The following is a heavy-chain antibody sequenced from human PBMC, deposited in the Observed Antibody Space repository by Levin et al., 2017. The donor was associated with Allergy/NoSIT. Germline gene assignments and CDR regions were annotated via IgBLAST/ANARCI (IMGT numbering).Heavy chain of an antibody. Sequence: NASETLSLTCTVSGGSISSGGYYWSWIRQHPGKGLEWIGYIYYSGSTYYNPSLKSRVTISVDTSKNQFSLKLSSVTAADTAVYYCARDRPYYYYGMDVWGQGTTVTVSS. V-gene: IGHV4-31*03. CDR1: GGSISSGGYY. CDR2: IYYSGST. CDR3: ARDRPYYYYGMDV. J-gene: IGHJ6*02.